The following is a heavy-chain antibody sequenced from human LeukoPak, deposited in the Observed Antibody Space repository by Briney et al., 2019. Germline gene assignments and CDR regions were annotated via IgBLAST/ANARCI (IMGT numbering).Heavy chain of an antibody. CDR1: GFTFSSHG. D-gene: IGHD2-15*01. V-gene: IGHV3-33*01. CDR2: IWYDGSNK. CDR3: ARECVVVVAATLCYYGMDV. J-gene: IGHJ6*02. Sequence: GGSLRLSCAASGFTFSSHGMHWVRQAPGKGLEWVAVIWYDGSNKYYADSVTGRFTISRDTSNNTLYLQMNSLRSDDTAVYYCARECVVVVAATLCYYGMDVWGQGTTVTVSS.